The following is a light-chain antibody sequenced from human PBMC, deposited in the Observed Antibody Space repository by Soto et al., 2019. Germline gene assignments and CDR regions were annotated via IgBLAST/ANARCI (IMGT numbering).Light chain of an antibody. CDR3: MQDLQTPWT. V-gene: IGKV2-28*01. CDR2: MGF. J-gene: IGKJ1*01. CDR1: QSLLHSNGYNY. Sequence: DIVMTQSPLSLPVTPGEPASISCRSSQSLLHSNGYNYLDWYLQKPGQSPQLLIFMGFNRASGVPDRFSGSGSGTDFTLKISRVEAEDVGVYYCMQDLQTPWTFGQGTKVEIK.